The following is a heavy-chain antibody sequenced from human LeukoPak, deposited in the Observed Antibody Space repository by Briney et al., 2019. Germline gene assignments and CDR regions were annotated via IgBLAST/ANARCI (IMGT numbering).Heavy chain of an antibody. CDR2: IYSGGST. J-gene: IGHJ4*02. V-gene: IGHV3-66*01. CDR3: ARDRLHYDSLTGYPAD. CDR1: GFXVSSNY. Sequence: GGSLRLSCADSGFXVSSNYTRWVRQAPGKGLEWVSDIYSGGSTHYADSVKGRFNISRDNSKNTLYLQMNSLRAEDTAVYFCARDRLHYDSLTGYPADWGQGTLVTVSS. D-gene: IGHD3-9*01.